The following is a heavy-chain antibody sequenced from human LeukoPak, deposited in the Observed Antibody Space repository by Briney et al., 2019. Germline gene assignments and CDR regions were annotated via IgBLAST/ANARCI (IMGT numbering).Heavy chain of an antibody. CDR3: ARDGGIVVVNEGDFDY. J-gene: IGHJ4*02. Sequence: GGSLRLSCAASGFTFSDYYMSWIRQAPGKGLEWVSSISSSSSYIYYADSVKGRFTISRDNAKNSLYLQMNSLRAEDTAVYYCARDGGIVVVNEGDFDYWGQGTLVTVSS. CDR1: GFTFSDYY. V-gene: IGHV3-11*06. CDR2: ISSSSSYI. D-gene: IGHD3-22*01.